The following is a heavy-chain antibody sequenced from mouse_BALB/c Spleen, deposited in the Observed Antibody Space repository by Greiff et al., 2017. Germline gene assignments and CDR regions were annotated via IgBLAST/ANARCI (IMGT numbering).Heavy chain of an antibody. J-gene: IGHJ3*01. CDR1: GYSITSDYA. CDR2: ISYSGST. D-gene: IGHD2-3*01. CDR3: ARSLDGFFAY. V-gene: IGHV3-2*02. Sequence: EVKLMESGPGLVKPSQSLSLTCTVTGYSITSDYAWNWIRQFPGNKLEWMGYISYSGSTSYNPSLKSRISITRDTSKNQFFLQLNSVTTEDTATYYCARSLDGFFAYWGQGTLVTVSA.